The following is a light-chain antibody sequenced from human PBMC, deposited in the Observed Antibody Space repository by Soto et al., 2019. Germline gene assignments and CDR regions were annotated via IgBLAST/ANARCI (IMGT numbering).Light chain of an antibody. CDR2: DND. CDR1: SSNIGNNY. CDR3: ATWDRSLSVGV. J-gene: IGLJ2*01. V-gene: IGLV1-51*01. Sequence: QSVLTQPPSVSAAPGPKVTISCSGSSSNIGNNYVFLYQQPPGTAPKLLIYDNDKRPSGIPDRFSGSKSGTSATLGITGLQTGDEADYYCATWDRSLSVGVFGGGTKLTVL.